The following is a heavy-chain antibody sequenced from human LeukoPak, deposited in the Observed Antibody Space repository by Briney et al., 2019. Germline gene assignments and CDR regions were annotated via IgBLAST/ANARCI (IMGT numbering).Heavy chain of an antibody. CDR3: ARGTVAAAYLP. CDR2: ICYSGST. D-gene: IGHD6-13*01. CDR1: GGSISSSSYY. J-gene: IGHJ5*02. V-gene: IGHV4-39*01. Sequence: SETLSLTCTVSGGSISSSSYYWGWIRQPPGKGLEWIGSICYSGSTYYNPSLKSRVTISVDTSKNQFSLKLSSVTAADTAVYYCARGTVAAAYLPWGQGTLVTVSS.